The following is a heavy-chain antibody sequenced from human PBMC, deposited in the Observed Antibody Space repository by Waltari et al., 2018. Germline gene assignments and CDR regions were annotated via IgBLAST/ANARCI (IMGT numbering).Heavy chain of an antibody. CDR2: ITPNSYYI. CDR3: ARDYSKYTGIQRWDWVTTPSDY. J-gene: IGHJ4*02. CDR1: GFTFSGYT. D-gene: IGHD4-17*01. Sequence: EVHLVESGGDLVKPGGSLRLSCAASGFTFSGYTMNWVRQAPGKGLEWVSSITPNSYYISYPDSVKGRFTISRDNAKNSLYLQMNSLIAEDTAVYYCARDYSKYTGIQRWDWVTTPSDYWGQGTLVTVSS. V-gene: IGHV3-21*01.